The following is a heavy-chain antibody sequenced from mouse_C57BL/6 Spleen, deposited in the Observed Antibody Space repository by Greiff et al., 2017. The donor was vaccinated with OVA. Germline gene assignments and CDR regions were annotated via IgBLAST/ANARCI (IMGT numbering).Heavy chain of an antibody. Sequence: DVKLVESEGGLVQPGSSMKLSCTASGFTFSDYYMAWVRQVPEKGLEWVANINYDGSSTYYLDSLKSRFIISRDNAKNILYLQMSSLKSEDTATYYCARERGLRLDYWGQGTTLTVSS. V-gene: IGHV5-16*01. J-gene: IGHJ2*01. CDR3: ARERGLRLDY. D-gene: IGHD1-2*01. CDR2: INYDGSST. CDR1: GFTFSDYY.